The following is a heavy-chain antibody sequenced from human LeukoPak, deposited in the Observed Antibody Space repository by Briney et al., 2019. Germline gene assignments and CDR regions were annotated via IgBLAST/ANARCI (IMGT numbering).Heavy chain of an antibody. CDR1: GGSISSYY. V-gene: IGHV4-4*07. Sequence: SGTLSLTCTVSGGSISSYYWSWIRQPAGKGLEWIGRIYTSGSTNYNPSLKSRVTMSVDTSKNQFSLKLSSVTAADTAVYYCARDSGYCSSTSCSPANWFDPWGQGTLVTVSS. D-gene: IGHD2-2*03. J-gene: IGHJ5*02. CDR2: IYTSGST. CDR3: ARDSGYCSSTSCSPANWFDP.